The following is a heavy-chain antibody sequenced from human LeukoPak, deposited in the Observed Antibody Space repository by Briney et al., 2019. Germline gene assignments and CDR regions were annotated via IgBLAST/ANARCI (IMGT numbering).Heavy chain of an antibody. CDR2: IYYSGST. CDR1: GGSTSTYY. D-gene: IGHD6-19*01. Sequence: SETLSLTCTVSGGSTSTYYWSWIRQPPGKGLEWIGSIYYSGSTYYNPSLKSRVTISVDTSKNQFSLKLSSVTAADTAVYYCATGYSSGWYYFDYWGQGTLVTVSS. V-gene: IGHV4-59*05. J-gene: IGHJ4*02. CDR3: ATGYSSGWYYFDY.